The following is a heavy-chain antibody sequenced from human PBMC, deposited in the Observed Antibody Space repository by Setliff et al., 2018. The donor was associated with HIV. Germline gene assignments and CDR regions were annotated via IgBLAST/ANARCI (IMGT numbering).Heavy chain of an antibody. V-gene: IGHV3-72*01. CDR3: LLPCTSGWHNWADP. Sequence: PGGSLRLSCAASGFIFSSYAMHWVRQAPGKGLEWIGRIRNKIRGYTTDHAASVRGRFTMSRDDSKKSVYLQMYSLQPEDTAVYYCLLPCTSGWHNWADPWGQGTLVTVSS. D-gene: IGHD2-8*01. CDR1: GFIFSSYA. J-gene: IGHJ5*02. CDR2: IRNKIRGYTT.